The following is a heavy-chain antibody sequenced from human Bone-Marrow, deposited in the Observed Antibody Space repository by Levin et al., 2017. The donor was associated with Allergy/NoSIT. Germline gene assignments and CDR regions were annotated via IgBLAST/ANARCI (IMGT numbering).Heavy chain of an antibody. CDR3: ARNRWGGYEVDY. V-gene: IGHV3-48*01. Sequence: QAGGSLRLSCAASGFTFSSYSMNWVRQAPGKGPEWLSYISIGSGTTYYADSVKGRFTISRDNAKNSLFLQMNSLRAEDTAVYYCARNRWGGYEVDYWGQGTLVTVSS. J-gene: IGHJ4*02. CDR1: GFTFSSYS. D-gene: IGHD5-12*01. CDR2: ISIGSGTT.